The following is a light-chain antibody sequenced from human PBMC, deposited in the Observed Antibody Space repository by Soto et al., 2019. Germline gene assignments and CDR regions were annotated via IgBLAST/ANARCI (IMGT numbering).Light chain of an antibody. Sequence: EIVLTQSPATLSLSPGDRDTLSCRASQSVGGYSGWYQQRPGQAPRLLIYDASNRATGIPDRFSGSGSGTDFTLTISSLEPEDFAVYYCQLRSDWPPTFGGGTKVEIK. CDR3: QLRSDWPPT. CDR1: QSVGGY. V-gene: IGKV3-11*01. CDR2: DAS. J-gene: IGKJ4*02.